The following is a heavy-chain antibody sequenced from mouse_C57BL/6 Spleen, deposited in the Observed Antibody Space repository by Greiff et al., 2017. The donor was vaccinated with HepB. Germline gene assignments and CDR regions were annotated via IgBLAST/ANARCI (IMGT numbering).Heavy chain of an antibody. J-gene: IGHJ3*01. D-gene: IGHD2-4*01. Sequence: VQLKESGAELVRPGASVKLSCTASGFNIKDDYMHWVKQRPEQGLEWIGWIDPENGDTEYASKFQGKATITADTSSNTAYLQLSSLTSEDTAVYYCTKGDYDIAYWGQGTLVTVSA. CDR1: GFNIKDDY. CDR2: IDPENGDT. CDR3: TKGDYDIAY. V-gene: IGHV14-4*01.